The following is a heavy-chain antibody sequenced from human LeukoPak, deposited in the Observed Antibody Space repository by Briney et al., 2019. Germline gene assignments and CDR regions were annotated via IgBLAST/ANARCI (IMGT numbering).Heavy chain of an antibody. CDR2: ISSSSSYI. V-gene: IGHV3-21*01. CDR1: GFTFSSYS. CDR3: ARESRTITFDY. Sequence: GGSLRLSCAASGFTFSSYSMNWVRQAPGKGLEWVSSISSSSSYIYYADSVKGRFTISRDNAKNSLYLQMNSLRPEDTAVYYCARESRTITFDYWGQGTLVTVSS. J-gene: IGHJ4*02.